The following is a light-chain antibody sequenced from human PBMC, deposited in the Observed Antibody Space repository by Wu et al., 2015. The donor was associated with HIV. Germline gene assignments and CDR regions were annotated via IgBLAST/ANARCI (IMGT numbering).Light chain of an antibody. CDR3: HQYNNWPRT. V-gene: IGKV3-15*01. CDR1: QSVGNY. J-gene: IGKJ1*01. Sequence: EIVMTQSPATLSVSPGERATLSCKASQSVGNYLAWYQQKPGQAPRLLIYGAATRATDIPARFSGSGSGTDFTLTISSLQSEDFTVYYCHQYNNWPRTFGQGTKVEIK. CDR2: GAA.